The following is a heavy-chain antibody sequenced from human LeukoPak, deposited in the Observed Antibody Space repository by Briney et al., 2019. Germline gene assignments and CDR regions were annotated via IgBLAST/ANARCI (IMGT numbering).Heavy chain of an antibody. Sequence: GGSLRLSCAASGFTFSSYAMHWVRQAPGKGLEWVAVISYDGSNKYYADSVKGRFTISRDNSKNTLYLQMNSLRAEDTAVYYCAKDLLTSRGYCSGGSCYSSNMDGMDVWGQGTTVTVSS. CDR1: GFTFSSYA. CDR3: AKDLLTSRGYCSGGSCYSSNMDGMDV. J-gene: IGHJ6*02. D-gene: IGHD2-15*01. V-gene: IGHV3-30-3*01. CDR2: ISYDGSNK.